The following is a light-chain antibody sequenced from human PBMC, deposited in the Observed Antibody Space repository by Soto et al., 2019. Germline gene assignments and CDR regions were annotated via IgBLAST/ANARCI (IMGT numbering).Light chain of an antibody. CDR3: SSYTSSSTLV. CDR1: SSDVGGYNY. Sequence: QSALTQPASVSGSPGQSITISCTGTSSDVGGYNYVSWYQQHPGKAPKLMIYEVSNRPSGGSNRFSGSKSGNTASLTISGXQXEXXADYYCSSYTSSSTLVFGGGTKLTVL. J-gene: IGLJ2*01. V-gene: IGLV2-14*01. CDR2: EVS.